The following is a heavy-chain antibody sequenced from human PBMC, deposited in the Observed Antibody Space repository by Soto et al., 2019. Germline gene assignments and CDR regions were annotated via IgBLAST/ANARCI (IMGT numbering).Heavy chain of an antibody. Sequence: QVQLQQWGEGLLKPSETLSLTCAVYGGSFSGYYWSWIRQPPGKGLEWIGEINHSGSTNYNPSLKSRVTISVDTSKNQFSLKLSSVTAADTAVYYCARGSCSSTSCYRIYYFDYWGQGTLVTVSS. CDR1: GGSFSGYY. CDR3: ARGSCSSTSCYRIYYFDY. J-gene: IGHJ4*02. D-gene: IGHD2-2*02. V-gene: IGHV4-34*01. CDR2: INHSGST.